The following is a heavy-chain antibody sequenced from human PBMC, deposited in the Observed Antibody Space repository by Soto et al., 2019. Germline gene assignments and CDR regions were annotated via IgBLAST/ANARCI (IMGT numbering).Heavy chain of an antibody. CDR2: IKNDGTT. Sequence: LRLSCAASGFTVSNYWVNWVRQAPGKGLVWVSHIKNDGTTSYADSVEGRFTVSRDDAKNSFYLQMNSLRADDTAVYYCAKDRGEEGLKFLEWFGGMDVWGHGTTVTVSS. D-gene: IGHD3-3*01. CDR1: GFTVSNYW. CDR3: AKDRGEEGLKFLEWFGGMDV. V-gene: IGHV3-74*01. J-gene: IGHJ6*02.